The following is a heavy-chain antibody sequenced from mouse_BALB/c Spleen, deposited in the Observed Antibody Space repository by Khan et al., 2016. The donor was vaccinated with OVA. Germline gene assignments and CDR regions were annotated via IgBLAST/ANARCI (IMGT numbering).Heavy chain of an antibody. V-gene: IGHV3-2*02. J-gene: IGHJ1*01. CDR2: ISYSGST. Sequence: EVQLQESGPGLVKPSQSLPLTCTVTGYSITSDYAWNWIRQFPGKKLEWMGYISYSGSTSYNPSLKSRISITRDTTKNQFFLQLNSVTPEDTATYYCARRYYYGHWYFDVWGAGTTVTVSS. D-gene: IGHD1-1*01. CDR1: GYSITSDYA. CDR3: ARRYYYGHWYFDV.